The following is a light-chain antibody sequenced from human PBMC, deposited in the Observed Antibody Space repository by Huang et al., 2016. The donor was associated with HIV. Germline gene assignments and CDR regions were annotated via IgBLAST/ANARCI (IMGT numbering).Light chain of an antibody. Sequence: DIVMTQSPDSLAVSLGEGATINCKSSQRILYNSDKKNYLAWYQQKTGQPPKLLIYGASTREYGGPDRFSGSGSGTDFTLTISSLQAGDVAVYYCQQYYGSPPTFGQGTKVEIK. CDR1: QRILYNSDKKNY. CDR2: GAS. J-gene: IGKJ1*01. V-gene: IGKV4-1*01. CDR3: QQYYGSPPT.